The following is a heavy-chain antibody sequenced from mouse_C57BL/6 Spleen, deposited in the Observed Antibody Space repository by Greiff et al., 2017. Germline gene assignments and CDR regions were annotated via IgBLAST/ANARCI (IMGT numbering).Heavy chain of an antibody. CDR2: ISGGGGNT. V-gene: IGHV5-9*01. J-gene: IGHJ3*01. Sequence: EVQGVESGGGLVKPGGSLKLSCAASGFTFSSYTMSWVRQTPEKRLEWVATISGGGGNTYYPDSVKGRFTISRDNAKNTLYLQMSSLRSEDTALYDCAREGDYDAWFAYWGQGTLVTVSA. CDR1: GFTFSSYT. D-gene: IGHD2-4*01. CDR3: AREGDYDAWFAY.